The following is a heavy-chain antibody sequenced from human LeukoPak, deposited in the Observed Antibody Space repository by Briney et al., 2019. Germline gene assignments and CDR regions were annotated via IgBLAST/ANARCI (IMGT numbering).Heavy chain of an antibody. Sequence: SETLSLTCTVSGGSISSYYWSWIRQPPGKGLEWIGYIYYSGSTNYNPSLKSRVTISVDTSKNQFSLKLSSATAADTAVYYCARSSLVGGWYYFDYWGQGTLVTVSS. CDR1: GGSISSYY. D-gene: IGHD6-19*01. CDR3: ARSSLVGGWYYFDY. V-gene: IGHV4-59*08. CDR2: IYYSGST. J-gene: IGHJ4*02.